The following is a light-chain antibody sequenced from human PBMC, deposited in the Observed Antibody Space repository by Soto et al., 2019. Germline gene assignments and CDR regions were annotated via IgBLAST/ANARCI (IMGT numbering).Light chain of an antibody. CDR3: QEYDNWPPEGT. J-gene: IGKJ1*01. V-gene: IGKV3-15*01. CDR2: GAS. CDR1: QSVSSN. Sequence: EIVMTQSPATLSVSPGERATLSCRASQSVSSNLARYQQKSGQAPRLLIYGASTRATGIPARFSGSRSGTEFTLTINSLQSEDSAVYYCQEYDNWPPEGTFGQGTKVDIK.